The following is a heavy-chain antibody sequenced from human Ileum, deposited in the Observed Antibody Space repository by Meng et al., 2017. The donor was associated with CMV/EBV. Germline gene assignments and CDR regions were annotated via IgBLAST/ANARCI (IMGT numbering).Heavy chain of an antibody. V-gene: IGHV4-34*01. CDR2: INHSGST. Sequence: SETLSLTCAVYGGSFSGYYWSWIRQPPGKGLEWIGEINHSGSTNYNPSLKSRVTISVDTSKNQFSLKLSSVTAADTAVYYCARFIVGATTGSFEYWGQGTRVT. CDR3: ARFIVGATTGSFEY. CDR1: GGSFSGYY. J-gene: IGHJ4*02. D-gene: IGHD1-26*01.